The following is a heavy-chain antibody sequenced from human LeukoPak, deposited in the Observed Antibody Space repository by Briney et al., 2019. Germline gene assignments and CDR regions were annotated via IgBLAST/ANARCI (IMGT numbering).Heavy chain of an antibody. D-gene: IGHD3-22*01. CDR2: IYYSGST. V-gene: IGHV4-59*12. CDR1: GGSISSYY. Sequence: SETLSLTCTVSGGSISSYYWSWIRQPPGKGLEWIGYIYYSGSTNYNPSLKSRVTISVDTSKNQFSLKLSSVTAADTAVYYCARLWYYYDSSGYYLTPAVVDYWGQGTLVTVSS. CDR3: ARLWYYYDSSGYYLTPAVVDY. J-gene: IGHJ4*02.